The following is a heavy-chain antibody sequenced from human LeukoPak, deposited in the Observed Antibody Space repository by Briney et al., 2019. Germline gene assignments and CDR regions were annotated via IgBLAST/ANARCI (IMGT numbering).Heavy chain of an antibody. CDR1: GGSISSSNW. CDR2: IYHSGST. Sequence: SETLSLTCAVSGGSISSSNWWSWVRQPPGKGLEWIGEIYHSGSTNYNPSLKSRVTISVDKSKNQFSLKLSSVTAADTAVYYCARASDYYDSSGYYYYSAFDIWGQGTMVTVSS. V-gene: IGHV4-4*02. J-gene: IGHJ3*02. D-gene: IGHD3-22*01. CDR3: ARASDYYDSSGYYYYSAFDI.